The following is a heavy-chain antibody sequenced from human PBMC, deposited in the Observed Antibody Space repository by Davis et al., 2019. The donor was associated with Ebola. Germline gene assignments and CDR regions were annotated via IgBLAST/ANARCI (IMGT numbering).Heavy chain of an antibody. V-gene: IGHV1-18*01. CDR2: ISAYNGNT. Sequence: ASVKVSCKASSYTFTSYGISWVRQAPGQGLEWMGWISAYNGNTNYAQKLQSRVTMTTDTSRSTAYMGLRSLRSDDTAVYYCAREAGATTRVYDSWGQGTLVTVAS. J-gene: IGHJ5*01. CDR1: SYTFTSYG. CDR3: AREAGATTRVYDS. D-gene: IGHD1-26*01.